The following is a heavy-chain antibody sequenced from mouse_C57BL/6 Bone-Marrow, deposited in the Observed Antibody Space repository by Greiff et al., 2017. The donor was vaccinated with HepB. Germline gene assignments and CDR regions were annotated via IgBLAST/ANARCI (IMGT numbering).Heavy chain of an antibody. CDR1: GYAFTNYL. CDR2: INPGSGGT. V-gene: IGHV1-54*01. D-gene: IGHD3-2*02. Sequence: QVHVKQSGAELVRPGTSVKVSCKASGYAFTNYLIDWVKQRPGQGLEWIGVINPGSGGTNYNQKFKAKATLTVDKSSSTAYMQLKSLTSEDSAVYYCARQLRPSMDYWGEGTSVTDSS. CDR3: ARQLRPSMDY. J-gene: IGHJ4*01.